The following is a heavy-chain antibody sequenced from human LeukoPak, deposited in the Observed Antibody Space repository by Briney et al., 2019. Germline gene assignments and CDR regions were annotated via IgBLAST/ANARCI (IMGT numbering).Heavy chain of an antibody. Sequence: SVKVSCKASGGTFSSYAISWVRQAPGQGLEWMGGIIPIFGTANYAQKFQGRVTITTDESTSTAYMELSSLRSEDTAVYYCARDSPRPRNYYGSGSSFDYWGQGTLVTVSS. J-gene: IGHJ4*02. CDR1: GGTFSSYA. D-gene: IGHD3-10*01. CDR2: IIPIFGTA. V-gene: IGHV1-69*05. CDR3: ARDSPRPRNYYGSGSSFDY.